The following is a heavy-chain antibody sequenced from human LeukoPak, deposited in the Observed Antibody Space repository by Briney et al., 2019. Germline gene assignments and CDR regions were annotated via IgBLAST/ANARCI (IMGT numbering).Heavy chain of an antibody. D-gene: IGHD3-22*01. V-gene: IGHV3-23*01. J-gene: IGHJ4*02. CDR1: GFTFSSYA. CDR3: AKDPYYYDSSGYYSHPFDY. Sequence: GGSLRLSCAASGFTFSSYAMSWVRQAPGKGLEWVSAISGSGGSTYYADSVKGRFTISRDNSKNTLYLQMNSLRAGDTAVYYCAKDPYYYDSSGYYSHPFDYWGQGTLVTVSS. CDR2: ISGSGGST.